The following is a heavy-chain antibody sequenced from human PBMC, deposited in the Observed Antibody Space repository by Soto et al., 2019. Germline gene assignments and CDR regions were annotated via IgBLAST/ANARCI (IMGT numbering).Heavy chain of an antibody. D-gene: IGHD3-10*01. J-gene: IGHJ4*02. CDR2: ISASGGNT. V-gene: IGHV3-23*01. CDR1: GFTFYSYA. Sequence: EVQLLESGGGLVQPGGFLRLSCADYGFTFYSYALSWVRQAPGKGLELVSAISASGGNTYYAPSVKGRFTISRDNSKNTLYLQMNTLRSESTAVYLCARADYYGSGSYLFDYWAQVTLVTVSS. CDR3: ARADYYGSGSYLFDY.